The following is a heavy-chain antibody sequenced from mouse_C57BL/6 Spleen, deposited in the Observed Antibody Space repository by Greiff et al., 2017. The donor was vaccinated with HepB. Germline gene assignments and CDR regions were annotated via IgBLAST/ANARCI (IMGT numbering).Heavy chain of an antibody. CDR3: AREGVITTRGYFDV. D-gene: IGHD2-4*01. V-gene: IGHV1-55*01. J-gene: IGHJ1*03. CDR2: IYPGSGST. Sequence: QVQLQQPGAELVKPGASVKVSCKASGYTFTSYWITWVKQRPGQGLEWIGDIYPGSGSTNYNEKFKSKATLTVDTSSSTAYMQLSSLTSEDSAVYYCAREGVITTRGYFDVWGTGTTVTVSS. CDR1: GYTFTSYW.